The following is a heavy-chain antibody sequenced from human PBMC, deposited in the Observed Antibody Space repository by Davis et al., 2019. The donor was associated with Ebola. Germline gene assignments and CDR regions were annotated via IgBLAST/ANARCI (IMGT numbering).Heavy chain of an antibody. CDR2: IYPGDSDT. CDR3: ARGPSRSGYYYLGYYYYMDV. Sequence: GESLKISCKGSGYSFTSYWIGWVRQMPGKGLEWMGIIYPGDSDTRYSPSFQGQVTISADKSISTAYLQWSSLKASDTAMYYCARGPSRSGYYYLGYYYYMDVWGKGTTVTVSS. CDR1: GYSFTSYW. D-gene: IGHD3-22*01. V-gene: IGHV5-51*01. J-gene: IGHJ6*03.